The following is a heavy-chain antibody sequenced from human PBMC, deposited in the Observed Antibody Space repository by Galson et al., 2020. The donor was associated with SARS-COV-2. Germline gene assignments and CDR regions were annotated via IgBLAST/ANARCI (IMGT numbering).Heavy chain of an antibody. Sequence: GESLKISCAASGFTFSTYAMSWVRQAPGKGLEWVSGVSGGRTFYADSVKGRFSISRDNSKNTLYLEMKSLRAEDTAVYYCVKDFGFSGSYFGDYWGQGTLVTVSS. V-gene: IGHV3-23*01. CDR1: GFTFSTYA. CDR3: VKDFGFSGSYFGDY. D-gene: IGHD1-26*01. CDR2: VSGGRT. J-gene: IGHJ4*02.